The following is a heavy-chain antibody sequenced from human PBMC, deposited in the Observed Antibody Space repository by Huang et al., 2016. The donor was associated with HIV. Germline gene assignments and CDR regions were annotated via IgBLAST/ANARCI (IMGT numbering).Heavy chain of an antibody. D-gene: IGHD3-10*01. V-gene: IGHV5-51*01. Sequence: QSGAEVKKPGESLKISCKGSGYRFRSNWIGWVRQMPGKGLEWMGIIYPGDSDTRYSPSFQGQGTISADKSINTAYLQWSSLKASDTAMYYCARLIGSPSFYYGLDVWGQGTTVTVSS. CDR1: GYRFRSNW. J-gene: IGHJ6*02. CDR3: ARLIGSPSFYYGLDV. CDR2: IYPGDSDT.